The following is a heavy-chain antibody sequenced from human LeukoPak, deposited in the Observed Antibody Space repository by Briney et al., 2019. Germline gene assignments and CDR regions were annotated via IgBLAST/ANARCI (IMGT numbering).Heavy chain of an antibody. D-gene: IGHD3-3*01. CDR2: IYYSGST. CDR1: GGSISSSSYY. CDR3: AREAGYDFWSGYYTGINLDY. Sequence: SETLSLTCTVSGGSISSSSYYWGWIRQPPGKGLEWIGGIYYSGSTYYNPSLKSRVTISVDTSKNQFSLKLSSVTAADTAVYYCAREAGYDFWSGYYTGINLDYWGQGTLVTVSS. V-gene: IGHV4-39*07. J-gene: IGHJ4*02.